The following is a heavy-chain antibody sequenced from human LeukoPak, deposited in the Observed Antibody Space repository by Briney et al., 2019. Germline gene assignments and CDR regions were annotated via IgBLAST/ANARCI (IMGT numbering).Heavy chain of an antibody. CDR1: GGSISNYY. J-gene: IGHJ4*02. Sequence: AETLSLTCTVSGGSISNYYWSWIRQPPGKGLEWIGYIHYSGSTNYNPSLKSRATISVDTSKSQFSLKLSSVTAADTAVYYCARGYSSSWYYFDYWGQGTLVTVSS. CDR2: IHYSGST. V-gene: IGHV4-59*08. D-gene: IGHD6-13*01. CDR3: ARGYSSSWYYFDY.